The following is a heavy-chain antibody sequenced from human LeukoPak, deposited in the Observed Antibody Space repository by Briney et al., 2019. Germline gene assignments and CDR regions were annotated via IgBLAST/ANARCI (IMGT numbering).Heavy chain of an antibody. CDR3: ARLHIGYSYGYRYDY. CDR2: ISAYNGNT. Sequence: ASVKVSCKASGYTFTSYGISWVRQAPGQGLEWMGWISAYNGNTNYAQKLQGRVTMTADTSTSTAYMELRSLRSDDTAVYYCARLHIGYSYGYRYDYWGQGTLVTVSS. V-gene: IGHV1-18*01. D-gene: IGHD5-18*01. J-gene: IGHJ4*02. CDR1: GYTFTSYG.